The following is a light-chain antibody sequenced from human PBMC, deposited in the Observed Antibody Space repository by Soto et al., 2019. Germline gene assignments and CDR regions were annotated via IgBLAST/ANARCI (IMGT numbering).Light chain of an antibody. CDR3: QSYDSSLV. CDR1: SSNIGAGYD. J-gene: IGLJ2*01. CDR2: GNI. Sequence: QSVLTQPPSVSGAPGQRVTISCTGSSSNIGAGYDVHWYQQVPGTAPKLLIYGNINRPSGVPDRFSGSKSGTSVSLAITGLQAEDEAEYYCQSYDSSLVFGGGTKLTVL. V-gene: IGLV1-40*01.